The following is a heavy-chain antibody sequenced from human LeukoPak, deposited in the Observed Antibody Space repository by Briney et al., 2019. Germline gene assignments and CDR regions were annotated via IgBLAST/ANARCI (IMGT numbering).Heavy chain of an antibody. CDR1: GGTFSSYA. V-gene: IGHV1-69*04. CDR2: VIPILDMA. CDR3: ARDSFGFGEFFYGLDV. J-gene: IGHJ6*02. Sequence: SVKVSCKASGGTFSSYAISWVRQAPGHGLEWMGRVIPILDMAKYAQKFQGRVSITADKSTSTAYMELSSLRSEDTAVYYCARDSFGFGEFFYGLDVWGQGTTVTVSS. D-gene: IGHD3-10*01.